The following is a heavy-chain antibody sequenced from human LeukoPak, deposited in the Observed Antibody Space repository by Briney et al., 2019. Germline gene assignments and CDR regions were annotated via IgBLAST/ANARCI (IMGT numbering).Heavy chain of an antibody. D-gene: IGHD3-3*01. CDR1: GFTFGDYA. CDR2: ISSKAYGGTT. CDR3: TRDLVSDYDFWSDY. J-gene: IGHJ4*02. Sequence: GGSLRLSCTASGFTFGDYAMSWVRQAPGKGLEWVGFISSKAYGGTTEYAASVKGRFTISRDDSKSIAYLQMNSLKTEDTAVYYCTRDLVSDYDFWSDYWGQGTLVTVSS. V-gene: IGHV3-49*04.